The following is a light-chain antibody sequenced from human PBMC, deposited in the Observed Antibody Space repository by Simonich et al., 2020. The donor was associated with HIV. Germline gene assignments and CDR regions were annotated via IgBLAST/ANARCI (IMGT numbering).Light chain of an antibody. V-gene: IGKV3-15*01. Sequence: EIVLTQSPATLSLSPGERATPSCRASQSVSSYLAWYQQKPGQAPTLLSYGASTRATGFPARFSGSGSGTEFTLTISSLQSEDFAVYYCQQYNNWRTFGQGTKVEIK. CDR1: QSVSSY. J-gene: IGKJ1*01. CDR3: QQYNNWRT. CDR2: GAS.